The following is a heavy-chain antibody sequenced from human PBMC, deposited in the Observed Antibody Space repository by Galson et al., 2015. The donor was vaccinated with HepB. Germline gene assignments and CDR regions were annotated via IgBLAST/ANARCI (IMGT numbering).Heavy chain of an antibody. CDR1: GYTFTSYA. D-gene: IGHD3-10*01. CDR3: ARDAGEGSGSYLNAFDI. CDR2: INTNTGNP. Sequence: SVKVSCKASGYTFTSYAMNWVRQAPGQGLEWMGWINTNTGNPTYAQGFTGRFVFSLDTSVSTAYLRISSLKAEDTAVYYCARDAGEGSGSYLNAFDIWGQGTMVTVSS. J-gene: IGHJ3*02. V-gene: IGHV7-4-1*02.